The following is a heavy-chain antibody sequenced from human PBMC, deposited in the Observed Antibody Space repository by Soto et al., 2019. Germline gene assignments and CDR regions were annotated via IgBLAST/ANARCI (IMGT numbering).Heavy chain of an antibody. CDR1: GFTFSTHD. Sequence: HPGGSLRLSCAASGFTFSTHDMSWVRQAPGKGLEWVSTMSTSGGTYYADSVKGRFTISRDNSKKTLYLQMNSLRAEDTAVYYCAKGLDTGWCFFDHWGQGTLVTGLL. CDR3: AKGLDTGWCFFDH. D-gene: IGHD6-19*01. CDR2: MSTSGGT. V-gene: IGHV3-23*01. J-gene: IGHJ4*02.